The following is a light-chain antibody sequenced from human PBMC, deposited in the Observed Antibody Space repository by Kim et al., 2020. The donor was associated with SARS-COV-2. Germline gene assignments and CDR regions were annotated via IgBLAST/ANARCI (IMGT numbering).Light chain of an antibody. J-gene: IGLJ2*01. Sequence: SVSPEQTADITCAGDKLGDKYTCWYQKKPGQSPVLVMFQDTKRPSGIPERFSGSSSGNTATLTITGTQAVDEADYYCQAWDSNIVVFGGGTHLTVL. CDR3: QAWDSNIVV. CDR2: QDT. CDR1: KLGDKY. V-gene: IGLV3-1*01.